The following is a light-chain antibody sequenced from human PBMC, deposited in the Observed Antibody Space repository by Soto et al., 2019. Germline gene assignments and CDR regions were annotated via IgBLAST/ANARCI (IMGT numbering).Light chain of an antibody. CDR2: EVT. Sequence: QSALTQPASVSGSPGQSITISCTGSNSDIGNYNIVSWYQQHPDKAPQLIIYEVTKRPSGVSNRFSGSKSGNTASLTISGLQSEDEAEYFCSAYGGSDTLFVFGNGTKVTVL. CDR1: NSDIGNYNI. V-gene: IGLV2-23*02. J-gene: IGLJ1*01. CDR3: SAYGGSDTLFV.